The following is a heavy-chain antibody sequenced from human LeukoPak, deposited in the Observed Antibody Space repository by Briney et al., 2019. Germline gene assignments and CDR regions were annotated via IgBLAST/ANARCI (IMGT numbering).Heavy chain of an antibody. V-gene: IGHV2-5*01. D-gene: IGHD1-1*01. CDR3: AHRPRNERYFDF. J-gene: IGHJ4*02. Sequence: SGPTLVKPTQTLTLTRTFFGFLLSTRGVGVGWIRQPPGKALDWLALTYLNDGKRYTLALCSKLFTAKHTSETPVDPAMYNVDLVDTATYYCAHRPRNERYFDFWGQATLVTAYS. CDR1: GFLLSTRGVG. CDR2: TYLNDGK.